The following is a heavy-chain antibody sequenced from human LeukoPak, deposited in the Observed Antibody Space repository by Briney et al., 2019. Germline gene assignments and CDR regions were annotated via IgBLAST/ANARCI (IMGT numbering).Heavy chain of an antibody. D-gene: IGHD3-10*01. CDR3: AREGEIGESDY. CDR1: GFTVSSNY. CDR2: IYSGGST. V-gene: IGHV3-53*01. J-gene: IGHJ4*02. Sequence: GGSLRLSSAASGFTVSSNYMSWVRQAPGKGLEWVSVIYSGGSTYYADSVKGRFTISRDNSKNTLYLQMNSLRAEDTAVYYCAREGEIGESDYWGQGTLVTVSS.